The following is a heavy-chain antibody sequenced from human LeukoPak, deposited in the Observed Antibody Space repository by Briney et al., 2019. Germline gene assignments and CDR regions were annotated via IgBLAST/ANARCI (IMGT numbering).Heavy chain of an antibody. CDR1: GASISTNF. J-gene: IGHJ4*02. Sequence: ASETLSLTCTVSGASISTNFWSWVRQPPGKGLEWIGYMYYSGDTNYNPSLKGRVTISIDTSKNQFSLRLNSVTAADTAVYYCARKEGTHWGQGILVTVSS. V-gene: IGHV4-59*01. CDR2: MYYSGDT. D-gene: IGHD1-1*01. CDR3: ARKEGTH.